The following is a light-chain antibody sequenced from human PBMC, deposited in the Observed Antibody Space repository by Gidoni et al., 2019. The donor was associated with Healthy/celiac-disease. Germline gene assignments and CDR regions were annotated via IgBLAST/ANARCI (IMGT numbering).Light chain of an antibody. CDR1: QSVSSY. J-gene: IGKJ4*01. V-gene: IGKV3-11*01. CDR3: QQRSNWLT. Sequence: EMVLTQSPATLSLSPGERATLSCRASQSVSSYLAWYQQKPGPAPRLLIYDASNRATGIPARFSGSGSGTDFTLTISRLEPEDFAVYYCQQRSNWLTFGGGTKVEIK. CDR2: DAS.